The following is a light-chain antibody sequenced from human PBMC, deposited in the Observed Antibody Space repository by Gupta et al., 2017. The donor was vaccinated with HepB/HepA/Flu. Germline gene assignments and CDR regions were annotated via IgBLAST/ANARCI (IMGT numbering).Light chain of an antibody. CDR3: QVWDNSIPV. CDR1: KLGDKY. CDR2: QDN. V-gene: IGLV3-1*01. J-gene: IGLJ2*01. Sequence: SYELTQSPSVSVSPGQTASIPCSGDKLGDKYASWYQQRPGQSPILVIYQDNKRPSGISERFSGSNSGNTATLTISGTQAMDEADYYCQVWDNSIPVFGGGTKLTVL.